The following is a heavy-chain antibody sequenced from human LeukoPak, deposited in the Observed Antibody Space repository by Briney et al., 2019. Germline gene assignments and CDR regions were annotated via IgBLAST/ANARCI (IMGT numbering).Heavy chain of an antibody. J-gene: IGHJ4*02. V-gene: IGHV3-74*01. Sequence: PGGSLRLSCTASGFTFSSYWMHWVRQAPGKGLVWVSRINSDGISTDYADSVKGRFSISRDNAKNTLYLQMHTLRADDTAVYYCTRSIMNDLEYCAGDCFAFDYWGQGTLVTVSS. CDR1: GFTFSSYW. CDR2: INSDGIST. D-gene: IGHD2-21*01. CDR3: TRSIMNDLEYCAGDCFAFDY.